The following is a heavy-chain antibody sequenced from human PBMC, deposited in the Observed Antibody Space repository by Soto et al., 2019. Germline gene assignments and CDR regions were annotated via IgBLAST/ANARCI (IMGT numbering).Heavy chain of an antibody. V-gene: IGHV3-15*01. CDR2: IKRKTDGGTT. Sequence: EVQLVESGGGLVKPGESLRLSCAASGFTVSNVWMTWVRQTAGKGLEWVGHIKRKTDGGTTEYAAPVKGRFTISRDDSKNTLYLQKNSLKTEDTGVYYGDTDVIYYDSSGVWAVVGDTLDIWGQGTMVTVSS. D-gene: IGHD3-22*01. CDR1: GFTVSNVW. CDR3: DTDVIYYDSSGVWAVVGDTLDI. J-gene: IGHJ3*02.